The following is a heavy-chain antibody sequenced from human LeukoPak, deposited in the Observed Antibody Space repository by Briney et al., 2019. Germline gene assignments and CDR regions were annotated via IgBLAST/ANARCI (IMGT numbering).Heavy chain of an antibody. CDR1: GYTFTSYG. Sequence: RASVKVSCKASGYTFTSYGISWVRQAPGQGLEWMGWISAYNGNTNYAQKLQGRVTMTTDTSTSTAYMELRSLRSDDTAVYYCGFSGSYYGEDYYYYGMDVWGQGTTVTVSS. CDR3: GFSGSYYGEDYYYYGMDV. CDR2: ISAYNGNT. V-gene: IGHV1-18*01. D-gene: IGHD1-26*01. J-gene: IGHJ6*02.